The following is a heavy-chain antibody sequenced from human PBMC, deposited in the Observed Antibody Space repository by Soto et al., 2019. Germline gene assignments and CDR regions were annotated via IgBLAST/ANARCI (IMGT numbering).Heavy chain of an antibody. CDR1: GGSLSSDYY. J-gene: IGHJ6*02. CDR2: IYYTGTT. V-gene: IGHV4-30-4*01. CDR3: ARQKRGGYCSSTRCYTGVDV. Sequence: SETLSLTCSVSGGSLSSDYYLGWILQPPWKGLEWIGYIYYTGTTYYNPSLKSRVTISVDTSTNQFSLMLSSVTAADTAVYFCARQKRGGYCSSTRCYTGVDVWGQGTTVTVSS. D-gene: IGHD2-2*01.